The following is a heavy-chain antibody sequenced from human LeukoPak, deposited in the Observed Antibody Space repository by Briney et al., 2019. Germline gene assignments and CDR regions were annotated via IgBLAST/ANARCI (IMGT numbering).Heavy chain of an antibody. CDR1: GFTFDDYA. Sequence: GGSLRLSCAASGFTFDDYAMHWVRQAPGKGLEWVSGISWNSGSIGYADSVKGRFTISRDNAKNSLYLQMNSLRAEDTALYYCAKALGLDYYYYGMDVWGQGTTVIVSS. V-gene: IGHV3-9*01. CDR2: ISWNSGSI. J-gene: IGHJ6*02. CDR3: AKALGLDYYYYGMDV. D-gene: IGHD3-16*01.